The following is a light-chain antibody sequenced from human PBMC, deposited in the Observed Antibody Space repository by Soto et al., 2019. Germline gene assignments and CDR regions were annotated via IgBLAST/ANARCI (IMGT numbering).Light chain of an antibody. CDR1: QSVSSY. Sequence: EIVLTQSPATLSLYPGESATLSCRASQSVSSYLALYQQKPGQAPRLLIYDASNRATGIPARFSGSGSGTDFTLTISSLEPEDFAVYYCQQRNNWPTFGQGTKVDIK. V-gene: IGKV3-11*01. J-gene: IGKJ1*01. CDR3: QQRNNWPT. CDR2: DAS.